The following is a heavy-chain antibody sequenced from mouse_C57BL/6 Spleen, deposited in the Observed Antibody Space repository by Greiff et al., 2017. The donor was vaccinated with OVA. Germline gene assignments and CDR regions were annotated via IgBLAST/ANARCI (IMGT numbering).Heavy chain of an antibody. V-gene: IGHV1-26*01. D-gene: IGHD3-1*01. J-gene: IGHJ3*01. CDR2: INPNNGGT. CDR3: ARSGGAGFDY. Sequence: EVQLQQSGPELVKPGASVKISCKASGYTFTDYYMNWVKQSHGKSLEWIGDINPNNGGTSYNQKFKGKATLTVDKSSSTAYMELRSLTSEDSAVLYCARSGGAGFDYWGQGTLVTVSA. CDR1: GYTFTDYY.